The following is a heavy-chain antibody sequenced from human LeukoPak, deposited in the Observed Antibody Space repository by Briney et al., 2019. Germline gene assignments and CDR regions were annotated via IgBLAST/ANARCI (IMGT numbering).Heavy chain of an antibody. J-gene: IGHJ4*02. CDR3: AKDLAYYYGSGSYYIPAYFDY. CDR1: GYTFTGYY. Sequence: ASVKVSCKASGYTFTGYYMHWVRQAPGQGLEWMGWINPNSGGTNYAQKFQGWVTMTRDTSISTAYMELSRLRSDDTAVYYCAKDLAYYYGSGSYYIPAYFDYWGQGTLVTVSS. D-gene: IGHD3-10*01. CDR2: INPNSGGT. V-gene: IGHV1-2*04.